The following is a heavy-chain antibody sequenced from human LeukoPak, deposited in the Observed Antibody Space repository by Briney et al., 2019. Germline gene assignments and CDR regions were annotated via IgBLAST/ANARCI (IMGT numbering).Heavy chain of an antibody. D-gene: IGHD3-22*01. CDR1: GGSISSNY. CDR3: ARHKYDSNGYMDY. J-gene: IGHJ4*02. CDR2: IYYSGST. V-gene: IGHV4-59*08. Sequence: SETLSLTCTVSGGSISSNYWSWIRQSPGKGLEWIGYIYYSGSTNYNPSLKRRVTISVDTSKNRFSLKLSSVTAADTAVYYCARHKYDSNGYMDYWGQGTLVTVSS.